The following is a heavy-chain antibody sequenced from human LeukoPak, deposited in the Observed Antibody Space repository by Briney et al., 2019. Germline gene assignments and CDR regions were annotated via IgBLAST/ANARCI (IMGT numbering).Heavy chain of an antibody. CDR1: GYTFISYD. V-gene: IGHV1-8*01. J-gene: IGHJ6*03. Sequence: ASVKVSCKASGYTFISYDIVWLRQATGQGLEWMGYMNPKSGSTDYVQNLQGRVTMTRDTSITTAYMELSGLRSEDTAVYYCARKIASTRLGVRYYYMDVWGEGTTVTISS. D-gene: IGHD2-2*01. CDR2: MNPKSGST. CDR3: ARKIASTRLGVRYYYMDV.